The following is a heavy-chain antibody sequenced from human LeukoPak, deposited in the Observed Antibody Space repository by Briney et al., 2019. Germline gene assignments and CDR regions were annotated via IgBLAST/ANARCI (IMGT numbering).Heavy chain of an antibody. Sequence: GGSLRLSCVASGFTFSRYSMNWVRQAPGKGLEWVSAIGGYSLTVYNAQSLKGRFTVSRDNSKNTLYLQVTDLGVDDTAVYYCAKGQMVRGVTTSYYMDAWGKGTRVTVSS. CDR3: AKGQMVRGVTTSYYMDA. D-gene: IGHD3-10*01. J-gene: IGHJ6*03. V-gene: IGHV3-23*01. CDR2: IGGYSLTV. CDR1: GFTFSRYS.